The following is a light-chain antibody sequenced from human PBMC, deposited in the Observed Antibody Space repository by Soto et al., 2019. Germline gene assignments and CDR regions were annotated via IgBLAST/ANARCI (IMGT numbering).Light chain of an antibody. J-gene: IGLJ3*02. Sequence: QLVLTQSPSASASPGASVKLTCTLSSGHSSYAIAWHQQQPEKGPRYLMKLNSDGSHSKGDGIPDRFSGSSSGTERYLTISSLQSEDEADYYCQTWSTGIRVFGGGTKLTVL. CDR2: LNSDGSH. V-gene: IGLV4-69*01. CDR3: QTWSTGIRV. CDR1: SGHSSYA.